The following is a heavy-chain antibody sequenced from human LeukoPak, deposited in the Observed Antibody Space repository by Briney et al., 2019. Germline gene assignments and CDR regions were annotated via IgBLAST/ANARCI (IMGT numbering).Heavy chain of an antibody. CDR1: GYTFTGYY. D-gene: IGHD3-10*01. CDR3: ARGPSGSDY. Sequence: ASVTVCCKVSGYTFTGYYLHWGRQAPGQGLEWMGRINPSSGGTNYAQKFQGRVTMTRDTSINTAYLDLSSLRSDDTAVYYCARGPSGSDYWGQGTLVIVSS. V-gene: IGHV1-2*06. CDR2: INPSSGGT. J-gene: IGHJ4*02.